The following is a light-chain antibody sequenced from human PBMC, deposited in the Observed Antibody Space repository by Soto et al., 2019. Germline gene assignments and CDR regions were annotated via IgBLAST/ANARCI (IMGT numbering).Light chain of an antibody. CDR2: GAS. V-gene: IGKV3-20*01. J-gene: IGKJ1*01. Sequence: EIVLTQSPGTLYFSPVEGATVSFRVSQSVSSNYLGWDQQKPGQAPRPLIYGASSRATGIPDRFSGSGSGTDFTLTISRLEPEDFAVDYCQQYGTSVWTFGQGTKVDIK. CDR1: QSVSSNY. CDR3: QQYGTSVWT.